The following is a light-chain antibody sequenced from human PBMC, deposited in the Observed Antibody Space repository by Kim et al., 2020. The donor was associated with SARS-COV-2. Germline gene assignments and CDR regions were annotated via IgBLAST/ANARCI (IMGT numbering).Light chain of an antibody. CDR2: YYSDSDK. J-gene: IGLJ2*01. V-gene: IGLV5-37*01. CDR1: SDFNVDIYN. Sequence: QPVLTQPPSSSASPGASARLTCTLPSDFNVDIYNIYWYQQKPGSPPRYLLYYYSDSDKGQGSGVPSRFSGSKDTSANAGILLISGLQSDDEADYYCMIWPSDLLVFGGGTQRTVL. CDR3: MIWPSDLLV.